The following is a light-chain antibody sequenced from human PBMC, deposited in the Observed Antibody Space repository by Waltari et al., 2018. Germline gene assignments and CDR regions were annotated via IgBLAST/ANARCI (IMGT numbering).Light chain of an antibody. V-gene: IGKV2-29*01. J-gene: IGKJ3*01. CDR1: QSLLHSDGKTY. CDR3: QLYHSSPREFT. CDR2: EVS. Sequence: DIVMTQTPLSLSVTPGQPASISCKSSQSLLHSDGKTYLYWYLQKPGQSPQLLIYEVSSRFSGVPEGFRGSGSGTDFTLTISRLDPEDFAVYYCQLYHSSPREFTFGPGTKVDIK.